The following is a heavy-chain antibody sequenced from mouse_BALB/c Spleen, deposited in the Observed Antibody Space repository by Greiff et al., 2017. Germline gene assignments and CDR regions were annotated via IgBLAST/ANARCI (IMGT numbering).Heavy chain of an antibody. V-gene: IGHV5-17*02. J-gene: IGHJ4*01. Sequence: EVKLMESGGGLVQPGGSRKLSCAASGFTFSSFGMHWVRQAPEKGLEWVAYISSGSSTIYYADTVKGRFTISRDNPKNTLCLQMTSLRSEDTAMYYCARGGYDVGYYAMDYWGQGTSVTVSS. D-gene: IGHD2-2*01. CDR2: ISSGSSTI. CDR1: GFTFSSFG. CDR3: ARGGYDVGYYAMDY.